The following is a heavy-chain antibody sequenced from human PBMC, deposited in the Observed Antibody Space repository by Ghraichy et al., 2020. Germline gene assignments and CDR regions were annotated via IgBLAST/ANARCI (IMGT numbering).Heavy chain of an antibody. D-gene: IGHD6-25*01. Sequence: SQTLSLTCSVSGASIRSSSYYWGWVRQPPGKGLEWIGSIHYTDSTFYNPPLKSRATISVDTSKDQFSLKLSSVTAADTAVYYCSRRYIAAADYYDSWGQGTLVNVSS. J-gene: IGHJ4*02. V-gene: IGHV4-39*01. CDR1: GASIRSSSYY. CDR3: SRRYIAAADYYDS. CDR2: IHYTDST.